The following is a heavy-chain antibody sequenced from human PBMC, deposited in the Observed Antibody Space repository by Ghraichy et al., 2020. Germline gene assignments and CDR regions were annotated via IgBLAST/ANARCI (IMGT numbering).Heavy chain of an antibody. CDR1: GFTFSSYS. D-gene: IGHD6-6*01. V-gene: IGHV3-21*01. Sequence: GESLNISCAASGFTFSSYSMNWVRQAPGKGLEWVSSISSSSSYIYYADSVKGRFTISRDNAKNSLYLQMNSLRAEDTAVYYCARVSSSSPPNYYYGMDVWGQGTTLTVSS. J-gene: IGHJ6*02. CDR2: ISSSSSYI. CDR3: ARVSSSSPPNYYYGMDV.